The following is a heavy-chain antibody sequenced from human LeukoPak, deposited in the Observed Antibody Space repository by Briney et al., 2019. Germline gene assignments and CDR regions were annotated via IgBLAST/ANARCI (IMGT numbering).Heavy chain of an antibody. CDR1: GFTFSTYA. Sequence: GGSLRLSCAASGFTFSTYAMHWVRQAPGEGLEWVAVMSYDGSDKFYADSVKGRFTISRDNSKNTLYLQVNSLRAEDTAVYYCARDQVGPAPRDGMDVWGQGTTVTVSS. D-gene: IGHD1-26*01. CDR3: ARDQVGPAPRDGMDV. CDR2: MSYDGSDK. J-gene: IGHJ6*02. V-gene: IGHV3-30-3*01.